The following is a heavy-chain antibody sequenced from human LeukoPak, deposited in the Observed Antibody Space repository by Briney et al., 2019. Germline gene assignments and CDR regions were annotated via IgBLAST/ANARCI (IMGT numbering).Heavy chain of an antibody. V-gene: IGHV1-2*02. CDR1: GYTFTGYY. J-gene: IGHJ5*02. CDR2: INPNSGGT. CDR3: ARGLHRPGDWFDP. Sequence: VASVKVSCKASGYTFTGYYMHWVRQATGQGLEWMGWINPNSGGTNYAQKFQGRVTMTRDTSTSTVYMELSSLRSEDTAVYYCARGLHRPGDWFDPWGQGTLVTVSS. D-gene: IGHD2-2*01.